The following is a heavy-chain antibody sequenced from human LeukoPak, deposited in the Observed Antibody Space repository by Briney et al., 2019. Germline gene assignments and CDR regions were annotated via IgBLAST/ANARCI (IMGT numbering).Heavy chain of an antibody. D-gene: IGHD3-16*02. CDR2: INPNSGGT. J-gene: IGHJ4*02. CDR1: GYTFTGYY. V-gene: IGHV1-2*02. CDR3: ARDPVIRLGELSLSHFDY. Sequence: ASVKVSCKASGYTFTGYYMHWVRQAPGQGLEWMGWINPNSGGTNYAQKFQGRVTMTRDTSISTAYMELSRLRSDDTAVYYCARDPVIRLGELSLSHFDYWGQGTLVTVSS.